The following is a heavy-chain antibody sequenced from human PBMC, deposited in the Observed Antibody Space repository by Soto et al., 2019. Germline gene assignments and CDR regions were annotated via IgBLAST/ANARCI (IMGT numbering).Heavy chain of an antibody. V-gene: IGHV3-7*03. CDR3: ARAPQFYDFWSGYYRSGDLKLYFDS. CDR1: GFTFSTYW. J-gene: IGHJ4*02. CDR2: INQDGSEK. D-gene: IGHD3-3*01. Sequence: EVLVVESGGGLVQPGGSLRLSCTASGFTFSTYWMTWVRQAPGKGLEWVANINQDGSEKYYADSVKGRFTISRDNTKNSLYLQMNSLRVEDTAVYYCARAPQFYDFWSGYYRSGDLKLYFDSWGQGTLVTVSS.